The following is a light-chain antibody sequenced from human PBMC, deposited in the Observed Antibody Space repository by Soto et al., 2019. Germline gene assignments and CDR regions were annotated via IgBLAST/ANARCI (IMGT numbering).Light chain of an antibody. J-gene: IGKJ1*01. Sequence: EIVMTQSPATLSVSPGERATLSCRASQSVSSNLAWYQQKPGQAPRLLIYGAYTRATGIPARFSGSGSGTKFTITISSLQSEDFAVYYCQQYNNWPRTFGQGTKVEIK. V-gene: IGKV3-15*01. CDR3: QQYNNWPRT. CDR2: GAY. CDR1: QSVSSN.